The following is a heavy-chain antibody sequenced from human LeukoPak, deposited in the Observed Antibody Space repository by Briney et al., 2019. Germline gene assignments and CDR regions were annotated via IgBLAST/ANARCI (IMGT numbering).Heavy chain of an antibody. J-gene: IGHJ6*02. CDR3: TRGRNDILTGYYNSYGMDV. CDR1: GFTFGDYA. D-gene: IGHD3-9*01. Sequence: GGSLRLSCTASGFTFGDYAVSWVRQAPGKGLEWVGFIRSKAYGGTTEYAASVKGRFTISRDDSKSIAYLQMNSLKTEDTAVYYCTRGRNDILTGYYNSYGMDVWGQGTTVTVSS. CDR2: IRSKAYGGTT. V-gene: IGHV3-49*04.